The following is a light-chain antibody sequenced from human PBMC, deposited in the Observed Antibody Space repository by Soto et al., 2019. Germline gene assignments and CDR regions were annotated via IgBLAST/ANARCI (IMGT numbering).Light chain of an antibody. Sequence: EIVLTQSPATLSLSPGERATLSCRASQSVSSYLAWYQQKPGQAPRLLIYDASNRATGIPARFSGSGTGTDFTLTISSLEPEDFAVYYCQQRSNWPHLTFGGGTKVEIK. CDR1: QSVSSY. V-gene: IGKV3-11*01. CDR2: DAS. J-gene: IGKJ4*01. CDR3: QQRSNWPHLT.